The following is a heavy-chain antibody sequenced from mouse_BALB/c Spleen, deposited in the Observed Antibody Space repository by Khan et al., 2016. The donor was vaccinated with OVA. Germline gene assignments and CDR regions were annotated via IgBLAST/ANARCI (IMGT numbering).Heavy chain of an antibody. Sequence: QVQLKESGPGLVAPSQSLSITCTISGFSLTNYCVHWVRQPPGKGLEWLVVICTDGSTTYNSHHNSRLTICTDNTKCNASFKMNSLQTDDTAVYFCARQPYYHYNIMDYWGQGTSVTVSS. J-gene: IGHJ4*01. CDR1: GFSLTNYC. CDR2: ICTDGST. D-gene: IGHD2-10*01. V-gene: IGHV2-6-1*01. CDR3: ARQPYYHYNIMDY.